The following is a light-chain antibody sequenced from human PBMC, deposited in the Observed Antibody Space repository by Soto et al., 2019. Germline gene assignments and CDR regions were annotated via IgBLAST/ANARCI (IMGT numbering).Light chain of an antibody. V-gene: IGKV3-20*01. J-gene: IGKJ1*01. CDR1: HSVTSNY. CDR2: AAS. CDR3: QQYGSSPQT. Sequence: ELVLTQSPGTLSLSPGERATLSCRASHSVTSNYLAWYQQKPGQAPRLLIYAASGRASGIPDRFSGSGSGTDFILTIGRLEPEDFAVYYCQQYGSSPQTFGQGTRVYIK.